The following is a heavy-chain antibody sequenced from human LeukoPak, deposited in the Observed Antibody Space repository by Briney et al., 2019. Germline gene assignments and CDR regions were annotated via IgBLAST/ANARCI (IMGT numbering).Heavy chain of an antibody. Sequence: GGSLRLSCAASGFTFSSYAMSWVRQAPGKGLEWVSGISWNSGSIGYADSVKGRFTISRDNAKNSLYLQMNSLRAEDTALYYCAKDAIDSSGYRAFDPWGQGTLVTVSS. CDR3: AKDAIDSSGYRAFDP. D-gene: IGHD6-19*01. CDR1: GFTFSSYA. CDR2: ISWNSGSI. J-gene: IGHJ5*02. V-gene: IGHV3-9*01.